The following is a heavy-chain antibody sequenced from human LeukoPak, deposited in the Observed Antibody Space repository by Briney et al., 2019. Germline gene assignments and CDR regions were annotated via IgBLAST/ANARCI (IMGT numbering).Heavy chain of an antibody. Sequence: KPGASLRLSCAASGPTFNNAWMSWVRQAPGKGLEWVGRIKSKTDGGTTDYAAPAKGRFTISRDDSENKVYLQMNSLKTEDTAVYYCTTWTSHWGQGTLVTVSS. V-gene: IGHV3-15*01. CDR3: TTWTSH. CDR2: IKSKTDGGTT. D-gene: IGHD3/OR15-3a*01. J-gene: IGHJ4*02. CDR1: GPTFNNAW.